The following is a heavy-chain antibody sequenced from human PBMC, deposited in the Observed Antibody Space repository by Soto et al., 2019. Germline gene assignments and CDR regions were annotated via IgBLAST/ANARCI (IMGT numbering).Heavy chain of an antibody. CDR1: GYTFTSYY. CDR2: INPSGGRT. J-gene: IGHJ4*02. Sequence: ASVKVSCKASGYTFTSYYIHWVRQAPGQGLEWMGLINPSGGRTTNAQKFQGRVTMTRDTSTSTVYMELSSLRSEDTAVYYCARVQGVEMAAITFDYWGQGTLVTVSS. CDR3: ARVQGVEMAAITFDY. D-gene: IGHD5-12*01. V-gene: IGHV1-46*01.